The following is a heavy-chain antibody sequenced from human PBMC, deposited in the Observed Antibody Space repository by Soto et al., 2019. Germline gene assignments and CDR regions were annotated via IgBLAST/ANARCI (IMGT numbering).Heavy chain of an antibody. J-gene: IGHJ5*02. CDR2: VSYSGTT. D-gene: IGHD2-8*01. CDR1: GGSIRSYY. V-gene: IGHV4-59*01. Sequence: QVQLQESGPGLVKPSETLSLTCTVSGGSIRSYYWTWIRQPPGKGMGWIGYVSYSGTTNYNPTLRSRIIITVDTSNYQSSLRLSSVTAADTAVYYCARTHGVYDNGAPSVFDPWGQGTLGTVCS. CDR3: ARTHGVYDNGAPSVFDP.